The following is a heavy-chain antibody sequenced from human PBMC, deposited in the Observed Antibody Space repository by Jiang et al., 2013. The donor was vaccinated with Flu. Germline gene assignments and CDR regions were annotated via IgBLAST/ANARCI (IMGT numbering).Heavy chain of an antibody. CDR1: WLHQQYVVTT. D-gene: IGHD2-15*01. V-gene: IGHV4-39*07. Sequence: TWHCLWWLHQQYVVTTGAGSASPQGRGWSWIGSIYYSGSTYYNPSLKSRVTISVDTSKNQFSLKLSSVTAADTAVYYCAREVAATNHNWDYWGQGTLVTVSS. CDR3: AREVAATNHNWDY. CDR2: IYYSGST. J-gene: IGHJ4*02.